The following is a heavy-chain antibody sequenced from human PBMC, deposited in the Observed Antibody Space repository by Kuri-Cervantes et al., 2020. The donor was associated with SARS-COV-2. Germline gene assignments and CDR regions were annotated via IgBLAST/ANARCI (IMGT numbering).Heavy chain of an antibody. CDR1: GGTFSSYA. D-gene: IGHD6-13*01. CDR3: VRDAAADNLSDY. J-gene: IGHJ4*02. CDR2: IIPIFGIA. Sequence: SVKVSCKASGGTFSSYAISWVRQAPGQGLEWMGRIIPIFGIANYAQKFQGRVTITADKSTSTAYMELSSLRSEDTAVYYCVRDAAADNLSDYWGQGTLVTVSS. V-gene: IGHV1-69*04.